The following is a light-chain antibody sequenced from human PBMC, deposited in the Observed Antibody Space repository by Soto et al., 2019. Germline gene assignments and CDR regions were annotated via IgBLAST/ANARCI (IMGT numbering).Light chain of an antibody. CDR2: GAS. CDR1: QSVSSTY. V-gene: IGKV3-20*01. Sequence: EIVLTQSPGTLSLSPGERATLSCRASQSVSSTYLAWYQQKPGQAPRLLIYGASSRATGIPDRFSGSESGTDFTLTISRLEPEDFAVYYWQQYGRSPPRYAFGQGTKLEIK. J-gene: IGKJ2*01. CDR3: QQYGRSPPRYA.